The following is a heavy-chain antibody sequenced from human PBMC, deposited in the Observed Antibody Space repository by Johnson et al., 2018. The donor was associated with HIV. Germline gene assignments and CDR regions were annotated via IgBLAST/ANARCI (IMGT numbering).Heavy chain of an antibody. CDR2: IKEDGSEI. CDR1: GFTFSNAW. D-gene: IGHD2/OR15-2a*01. CDR3: ARVNIAFDI. Sequence: EVQVVESGGGLVKPGGSLRLSCAASGFTFSNAWMSWVRQAPGKGLEWVANIKEDGSEIYYVDDVKGRFTISRDNAKNSLFMQMNSLRVEDTAGYYCARVNIAFDIWGQGRMVTVSS. V-gene: IGHV3-7*05. J-gene: IGHJ3*02.